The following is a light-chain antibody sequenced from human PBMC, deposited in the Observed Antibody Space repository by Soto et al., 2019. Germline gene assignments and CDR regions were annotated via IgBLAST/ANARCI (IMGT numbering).Light chain of an antibody. CDR3: SSYTTTSTGV. V-gene: IGLV2-14*01. Sequence: HSALTQPASVSGSPGQSITISCTGTITDVGSSNYVSWYKQHPGKAPKLMIYDVSNRPSGVSNRFSGSKSGNTASLTISGLQAEDEADYYCSSYTTTSTGVFGGGTKLTVL. CDR1: ITDVGSSNY. CDR2: DVS. J-gene: IGLJ2*01.